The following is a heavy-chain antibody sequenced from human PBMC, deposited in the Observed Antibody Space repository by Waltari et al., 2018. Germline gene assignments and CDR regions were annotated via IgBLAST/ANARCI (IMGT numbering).Heavy chain of an antibody. J-gene: IGHJ4*02. CDR1: GLTFSRNW. V-gene: IGHV3-7*01. D-gene: IGHD2-15*01. CDR3: GRDRGGGTDFDY. CDR2: IKEEGSEK. Sequence: EVQLVESGGGLVQPGGSLRLSCAASGLTFSRNWMSWVRQAPGKGLGWVANIKEEGSEKYYQDSVKGRFTISRDNAKNALYLQMNSLRAEDTAVYYCGRDRGGGTDFDYWGQGTLVTVSS.